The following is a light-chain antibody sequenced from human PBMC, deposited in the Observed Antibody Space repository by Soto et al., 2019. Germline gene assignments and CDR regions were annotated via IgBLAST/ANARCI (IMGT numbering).Light chain of an antibody. CDR3: CSYAGSPVYV. J-gene: IGLJ1*01. CDR1: SSDVGGYNY. V-gene: IGLV2-11*01. Sequence: QSVLTQPRSVSGSPGQSVTISCTGTSSDVGGYNYVSWYQQHPGKAPKLMIYDVSKRPSGVPDRFSGSKSGNTASLTISGLQAEDEADYYCCSYAGSPVYVXGTGTKVTVL. CDR2: DVS.